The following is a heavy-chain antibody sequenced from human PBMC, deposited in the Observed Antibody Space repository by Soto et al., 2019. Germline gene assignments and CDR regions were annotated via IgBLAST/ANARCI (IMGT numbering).Heavy chain of an antibody. CDR1: GGTFSSYA. D-gene: IGHD1-7*01. V-gene: IGHV1-69*13. Sequence: SSVKVSCKASGGTFSSYAISWVRQAPGQGLEWMGGIIPIFGTANYAQKFQGRVTITADESTSTAYMELSSLRSEDTAVYYCAGVNGGTTVVVYNWFDPWGQGTLVTVSS. J-gene: IGHJ5*02. CDR3: AGVNGGTTVVVYNWFDP. CDR2: IIPIFGTA.